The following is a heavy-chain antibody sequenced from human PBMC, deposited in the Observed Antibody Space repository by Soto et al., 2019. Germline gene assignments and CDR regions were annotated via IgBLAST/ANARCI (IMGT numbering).Heavy chain of an antibody. D-gene: IGHD3-9*01. J-gene: IGHJ5*02. CDR3: TTLRLDP. CDR1: GCTFTALY. Sequence: ASVKVSCKASGCTFTALYMNWVRQAPGQGLEWMGWVNPNTGLTRYAQKFQDRVTMTRDTSINTAYMELRGLTSDDTAVYYCTTLRLDPWGQGTLVTVSS. V-gene: IGHV1-2*02. CDR2: VNPNTGLT.